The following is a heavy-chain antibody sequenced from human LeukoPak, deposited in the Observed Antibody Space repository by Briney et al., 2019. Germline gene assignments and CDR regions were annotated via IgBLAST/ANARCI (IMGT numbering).Heavy chain of an antibody. J-gene: IGHJ4*02. CDR2: IYYSGST. V-gene: IGHV4-59*01. CDR1: GGSISSYY. Sequence: SETLSLTCTVSGGSISSYYWSWIRQPPGKGLEWIGYIYYSGSTNYNPSLKSRVTISVDTSKNQFSLKLSSVTAADTAVYYCARATGLPVGLYYYDSSGYYYYFDYWGQGTLVTVSS. D-gene: IGHD3-22*01. CDR3: ARATGLPVGLYYYDSSGYYYYFDY.